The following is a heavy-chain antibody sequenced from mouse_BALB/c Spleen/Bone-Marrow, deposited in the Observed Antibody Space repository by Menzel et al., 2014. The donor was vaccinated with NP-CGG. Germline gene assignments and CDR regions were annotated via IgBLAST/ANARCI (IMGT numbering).Heavy chain of an antibody. CDR3: ASYYGSSYDYFDY. V-gene: IGHV14-1*02. CDR2: IDPENGNT. Sequence: EVMLVESGAELVRPGALVKLSCKASGFNIKDYYMHWVKQRPEQGLEWIGWIDPENGNTIYDPKFQGKASITADTSSNTAYLQLSSLTSEDTAVYYCASYYGSSYDYFDYWGQGTTLTVSS. D-gene: IGHD1-1*01. J-gene: IGHJ2*01. CDR1: GFNIKDYY.